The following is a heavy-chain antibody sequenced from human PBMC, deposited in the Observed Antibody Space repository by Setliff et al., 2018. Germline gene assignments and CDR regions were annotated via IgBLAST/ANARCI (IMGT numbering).Heavy chain of an antibody. CDR2: ISSNSHYK. V-gene: IGHV3-21*01. CDR3: VGAGTCSY. Sequence: GSLRLSCAASGFTFNSYSMNWVRQAPGKGLEWVSFISSNSHYKYYADSLEGRFTISRDNTKNSLYLQMNSLRTEDTAVYYCVGAGTCSYWGQGTLVTVSS. J-gene: IGHJ4*02. D-gene: IGHD3-10*02. CDR1: GFTFNSYS.